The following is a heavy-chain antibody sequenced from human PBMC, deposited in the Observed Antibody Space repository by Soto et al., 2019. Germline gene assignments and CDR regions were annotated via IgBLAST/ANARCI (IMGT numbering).Heavy chain of an antibody. V-gene: IGHV3-33*01. CDR3: ARGYSYGYQAPVGY. Sequence: GGSLRLSCAASGFTFSSYGMHWVRQAPGKGLEWVAVIWYDGSNKYYADSVKGRFTISRDNSKNTLYLQMNSLRAEDTAVYYCARGYSYGYQAPVGYWGQGILVTVSS. CDR2: IWYDGSNK. J-gene: IGHJ4*02. D-gene: IGHD5-18*01. CDR1: GFTFSSYG.